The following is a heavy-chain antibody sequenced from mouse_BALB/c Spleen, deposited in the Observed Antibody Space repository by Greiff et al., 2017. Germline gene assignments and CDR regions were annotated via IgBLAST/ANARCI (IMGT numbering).Heavy chain of an antibody. V-gene: IGHV14-1*02. CDR3: ARDRGYYYAMDY. Sequence: EVQLQQSGAELVRPGASVKLSCKASGFTFTDYYMHWVKQRPEQGLEWIGWIDPENGNTIYDPKFQGKASITADTSSNTAYMQLSSLTSEDSAVYSCARDRGYYYAMDYWGQGTSVTVSS. D-gene: IGHD2-2*01. J-gene: IGHJ4*01. CDR1: GFTFTDYY. CDR2: IDPENGNT.